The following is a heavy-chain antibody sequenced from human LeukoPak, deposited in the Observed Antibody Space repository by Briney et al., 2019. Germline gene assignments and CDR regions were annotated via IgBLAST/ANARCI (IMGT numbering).Heavy chain of an antibody. J-gene: IGHJ6*03. CDR1: GYTFTSYD. CDR2: MNPNSDNT. Sequence: ASVKVSCKASGYTFTSYDINWVRQATGQGLEWMGWMNPNSDNTGYAQKFQGRVAMTRDTSISTAYMELSSLRSEDTAVYHCARFGGTSRARNYYSYYYMDVWGKGTTVTVSS. V-gene: IGHV1-8*01. D-gene: IGHD2-2*01. CDR3: ARFGGTSRARNYYSYYYMDV.